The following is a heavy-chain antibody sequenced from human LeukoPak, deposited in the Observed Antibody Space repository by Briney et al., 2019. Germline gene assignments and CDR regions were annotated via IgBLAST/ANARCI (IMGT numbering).Heavy chain of an antibody. D-gene: IGHD3-22*01. J-gene: IGHJ6*02. V-gene: IGHV3-48*03. CDR2: ISSSGSTI. CDR1: GFTFSSYE. CDR3: ARERTTYYYDSSGYSGRNYYYYGMDV. Sequence: GGSLRLSCAASGFTFSSYEMNWVRQAPGKGLEWVSYISSSGSTIYYADSVKGRFTISRDNAKNSLYLQMNRLRAEDTAVYYCARERTTYYYDSSGYSGRNYYYYGMDVWGQGTTVTVSS.